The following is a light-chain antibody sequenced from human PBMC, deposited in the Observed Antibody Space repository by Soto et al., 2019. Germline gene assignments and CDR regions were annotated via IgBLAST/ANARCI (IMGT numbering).Light chain of an antibody. CDR3: LQDYTYPLT. J-gene: IGKJ1*01. CDR2: AAS. Sequence: IQMTQSPSSLSASVGDRVTITCRASQSISSYLNWYQQKPGKAPKLLIYAASSLQSGVPSRFSGSGSGTDFTLTISSLQPDDFATYYCLQDYTYPLTFGQGTKVDIK. V-gene: IGKV1-6*01. CDR1: QSISSY.